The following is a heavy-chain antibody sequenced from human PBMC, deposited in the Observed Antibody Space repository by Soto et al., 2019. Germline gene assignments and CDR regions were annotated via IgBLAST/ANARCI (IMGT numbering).Heavy chain of an antibody. CDR3: TKAFIAVAVPDY. CDR1: GFTFHSHA. J-gene: IGHJ4*02. CDR2: ITGNGLNS. V-gene: IGHV3-23*01. D-gene: IGHD6-19*01. Sequence: LRLSCAASGFTFHSHAMSWVRLAPGKGLEWISSITGNGLNSYYANSVKGRFTISRDNSKNTVYLQMNGLGAEDTAVYYCTKAFIAVAVPDYWGQGTLVTAPQ.